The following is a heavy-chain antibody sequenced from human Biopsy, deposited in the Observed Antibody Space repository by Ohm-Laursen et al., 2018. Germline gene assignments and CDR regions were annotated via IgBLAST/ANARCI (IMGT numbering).Heavy chain of an antibody. CDR1: GFSLNTRGMS. D-gene: IGHD2-21*01. CDR2: IDWDDAK. CDR3: ARIPIPIFSAALVYRHRRHLQGLDV. V-gene: IGHV2-70*16. J-gene: IGHJ6*02. Sequence: TQTLTLTRTLSGFSLNTRGMSVTWIRQPPGKALEWLARIDWDDAKFYSASLKSRPTISKGTSGNHVVLTLSDVDPVDTGTYYCARIPIPIFSAALVYRHRRHLQGLDVWGQGTTVIVSS.